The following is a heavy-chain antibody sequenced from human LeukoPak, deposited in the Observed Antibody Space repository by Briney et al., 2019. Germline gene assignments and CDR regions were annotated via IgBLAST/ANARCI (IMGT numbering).Heavy chain of an antibody. CDR3: ARGHPLGYCSGGSCSPHYYYYYGMDV. Sequence: ASVKVSCKASGYTFTGYYMHWVRQAPGQGLEWMGWMNPNSGNTGYAQKFQGRVTMTRNTSISTAYMELSSLRSEDTAVYYCARGHPLGYCSGGSCSPHYYYYYGMDVWGQGTTVTVSS. CDR1: GYTFTGYY. D-gene: IGHD2-15*01. J-gene: IGHJ6*02. V-gene: IGHV1-8*02. CDR2: MNPNSGNT.